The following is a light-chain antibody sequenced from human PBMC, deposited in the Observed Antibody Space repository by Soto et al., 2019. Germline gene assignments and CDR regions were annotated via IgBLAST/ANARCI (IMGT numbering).Light chain of an antibody. V-gene: IGKV3-20*01. J-gene: IGKJ1*01. CDR1: QSVNSN. Sequence: EVVMTQSPATLSVSPGXRATLSCRASQSVNSNLAWYQQNLGQAPRLLIYGASSRATGIPDRFSGSGSGTDFTLTISRLEPEDFAVYYCQQYGSSLWTFGQGTKVDIK. CDR2: GAS. CDR3: QQYGSSLWT.